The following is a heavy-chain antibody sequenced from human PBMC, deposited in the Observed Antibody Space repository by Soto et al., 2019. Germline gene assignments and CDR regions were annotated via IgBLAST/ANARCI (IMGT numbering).Heavy chain of an antibody. CDR2: IHYSGST. CDR3: ARGSAAGTKSPFDY. V-gene: IGHV4-59*01. J-gene: IGHJ4*02. CDR1: CGSISGYY. D-gene: IGHD6-13*01. Sequence: SETLSLTCTVSCGSISGYYWSWIRQSPGKGLEWIGYIHYSGSTNYNPSLKSRVTISVDTSKNQLSLKLSSVTAADTAVYYCARGSAAGTKSPFDYWGQGTLVTVSS.